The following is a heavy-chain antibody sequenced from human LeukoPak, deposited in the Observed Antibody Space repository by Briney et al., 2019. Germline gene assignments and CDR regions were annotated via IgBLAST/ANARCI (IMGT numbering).Heavy chain of an antibody. V-gene: IGHV3-30*03. CDR2: IAYDGSVK. J-gene: IGHJ4*02. CDR3: ARRQRAYCGGDCYPFDY. D-gene: IGHD2-21*02. Sequence: GRSLRLSCAASGFPFSTFGMHWVRQAPGKGLEWVAAIAYDGSVKYYPDSLKGRLTISRDNSRNTLYLQMNSLRAEDTALYYCARRQRAYCGGDCYPFDYWGQGTLVTVSS. CDR1: GFPFSTFG.